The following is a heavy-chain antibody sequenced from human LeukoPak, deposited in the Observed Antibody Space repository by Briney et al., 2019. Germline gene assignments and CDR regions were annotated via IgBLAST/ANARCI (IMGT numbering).Heavy chain of an antibody. CDR3: ARGAPIQWLIQYNWFDP. CDR2: INPSGGST. D-gene: IGHD6-19*01. V-gene: IGHV1-46*01. Sequence: GASVKVSCKASGYTFTSYYMHWVRQAPGQGLEWMGIINPSGGSTSYAQKFQGRVTMTRDMSTSTVYMELSSLRSEDTAVYYCARGAPIQWLIQYNWFDPWGQGTLVTVSS. CDR1: GYTFTSYY. J-gene: IGHJ5*02.